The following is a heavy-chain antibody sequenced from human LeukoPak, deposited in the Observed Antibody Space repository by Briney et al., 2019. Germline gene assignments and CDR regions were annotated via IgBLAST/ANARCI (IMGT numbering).Heavy chain of an antibody. CDR1: GFTFSSYS. CDR3: ARRALGATRAFDI. J-gene: IGHJ3*02. Sequence: GGSLRLSCAASGFTFSSYSMNWVRQAPGKGLEWVSYISSSSSTIYYADSVKGRFTISRDNAKNSLYLQMNNLRAEDTAVYYCARRALGATRAFDIWGQGTMVTVSS. CDR2: ISSSSSTI. V-gene: IGHV3-48*04. D-gene: IGHD1-26*01.